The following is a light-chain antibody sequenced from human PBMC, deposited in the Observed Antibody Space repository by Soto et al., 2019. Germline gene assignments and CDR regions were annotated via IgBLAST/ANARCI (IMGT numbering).Light chain of an antibody. CDR2: GAS. J-gene: IGKJ3*01. Sequence: EIVLTQSPGTLSLSPGDRATLSCRASESIRGNYLAWYQQKPGQAPRLLIYGASNRATGIPGRFSGSGSGTDFSLTISGLEAEDFAVYYCQQYSDTPPLDTCGRGTRVDMK. CDR1: ESIRGNY. CDR3: QQYSDTPPLDT. V-gene: IGKV3-20*01.